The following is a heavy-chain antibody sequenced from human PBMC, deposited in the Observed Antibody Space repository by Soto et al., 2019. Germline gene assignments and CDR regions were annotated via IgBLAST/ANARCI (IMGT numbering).Heavy chain of an antibody. CDR1: GFTFSTYG. Sequence: GGSLRLSCVTSGFTFSTYGMTWVRQAPGKGLEWVSYGGSGGSRYYAESVKGRFTISRDNSKNTLSLEMNSLRAEDTAVYYCTTETAFHYWGQGTLVTVS. V-gene: IGHV3-23*01. CDR3: TTETAFHY. J-gene: IGHJ4*02. CDR2: GGSGGSR.